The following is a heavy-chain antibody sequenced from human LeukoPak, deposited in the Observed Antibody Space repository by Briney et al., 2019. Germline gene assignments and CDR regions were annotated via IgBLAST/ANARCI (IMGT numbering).Heavy chain of an antibody. Sequence: GGSLRLSCAASGFTFSNYHVNWVRQAPGKGLEWISYISSSGDTIYYADSVKGRFTISRDNAKNSLYLQMNSLRAEDTALYYCARNWANRYFDYWGQGTLVTVSS. CDR2: ISSSGDTI. CDR1: GFTFSNYH. J-gene: IGHJ4*02. D-gene: IGHD2-8*01. V-gene: IGHV3-48*03. CDR3: ARNWANRYFDY.